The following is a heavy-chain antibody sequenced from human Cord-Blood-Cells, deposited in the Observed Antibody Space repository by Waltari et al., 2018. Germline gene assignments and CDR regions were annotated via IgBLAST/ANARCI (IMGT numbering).Heavy chain of an antibody. V-gene: IGHV3-30*04. CDR2: ISYDGSNK. CDR1: GFTFSSYA. J-gene: IGHJ4*02. Sequence: QVQLVESGGGVVQPGRSLRLSCAASGFTFSSYAMHWVRQAPGKGLEWVAVISYDGSNKYYADSVKGRFTISRDNSKNTLYLQMNSLRAEDMAVYYCARQIGSSHDYWGQGTLVTVSS. CDR3: ARQIGSSHDY. D-gene: IGHD6-13*01.